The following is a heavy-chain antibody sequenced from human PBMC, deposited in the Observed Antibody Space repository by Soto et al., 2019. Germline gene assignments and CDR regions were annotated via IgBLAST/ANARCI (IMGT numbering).Heavy chain of an antibody. CDR2: ISYDGSNK. CDR3: ARDQRGSTMIVRVYDAFDI. D-gene: IGHD3-22*01. Sequence: QVQLVESGGGVVQPGRSLRLSCAASGFTFSSYAMHWVRQAPGKGLEWVAVISYDGSNKYYADSVKGRFTISRDNSKNXLXQQMNSLRAEDTAVYYCARDQRGSTMIVRVYDAFDIWGQGTMVTVSS. CDR1: GFTFSSYA. J-gene: IGHJ3*02. V-gene: IGHV3-30-3*01.